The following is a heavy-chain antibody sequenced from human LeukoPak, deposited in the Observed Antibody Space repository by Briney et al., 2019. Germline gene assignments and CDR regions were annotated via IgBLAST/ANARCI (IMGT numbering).Heavy chain of an antibody. D-gene: IGHD5-24*01. Sequence: GGSLRLSCEGSAFIFSGHWMNWVRQTPGKRLEWVASIKEDGSERQYVDSVKGRFSISRDNTKGSLFLQLNSLRAEDTAVYYCARQPQMAYYSSGMDVWGQGTTVTVSS. CDR1: AFIFSGHW. V-gene: IGHV3-7*03. CDR2: IKEDGSER. CDR3: ARQPQMAYYSSGMDV. J-gene: IGHJ6*02.